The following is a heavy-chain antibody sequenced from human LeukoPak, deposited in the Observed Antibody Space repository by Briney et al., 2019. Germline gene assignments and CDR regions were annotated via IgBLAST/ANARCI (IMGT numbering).Heavy chain of an antibody. CDR3: ARAPTAVSNYRLDY. V-gene: IGHV1-8*01. CDR1: GYTFRRYD. D-gene: IGHD4-17*01. J-gene: IGHJ4*02. Sequence: ASVKVSCKASGYTFRRYDLNWVRQAAGQGLEWMGWMNPNSGNTGYAQKFQGRVTMTRNTSVSTVYMEVSSLTSEDTAVYYCARAPTAVSNYRLDYWGQGTLVIVSS. CDR2: MNPNSGNT.